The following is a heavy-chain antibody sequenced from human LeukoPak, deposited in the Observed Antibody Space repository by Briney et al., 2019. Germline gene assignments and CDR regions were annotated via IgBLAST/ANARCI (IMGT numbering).Heavy chain of an antibody. CDR3: AKEVTIGSGSQGC. D-gene: IGHD3-10*01. CDR2: ISYDGSNK. J-gene: IGHJ4*02. Sequence: GGSLRLSCAASGFTFSSYGMHWVRQAPGKGLEWVAVISYDGSNKYYADSVKGRFTISRDNSKNTLYLQMDSLRAEDTAVYYCAKEVTIGSGSQGCWGQGTLVTVSS. CDR1: GFTFSSYG. V-gene: IGHV3-30*18.